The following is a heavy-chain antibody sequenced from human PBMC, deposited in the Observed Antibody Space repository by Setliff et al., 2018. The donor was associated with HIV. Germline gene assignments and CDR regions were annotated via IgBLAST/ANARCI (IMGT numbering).Heavy chain of an antibody. CDR2: INSDGSST. V-gene: IGHV3-74*01. CDR1: GFTFSDYY. D-gene: IGHD5-18*01. J-gene: IGHJ5*02. CDR3: ARVAVDSYNWFDP. Sequence: GGSLRLSCAASGFTFSDYYMSWIRQAPGKGLEWVSRINSDGSSTSYADSVKGRFTISRDNAKNTVYLQMNSLRGEDTAVYYCARVAVDSYNWFDPWGQGTLVTVSS.